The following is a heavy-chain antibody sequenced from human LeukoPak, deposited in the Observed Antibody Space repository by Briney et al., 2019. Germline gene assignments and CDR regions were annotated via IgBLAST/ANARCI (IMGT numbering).Heavy chain of an antibody. CDR1: GFTFSSYW. J-gene: IGHJ4*02. D-gene: IGHD3-22*01. CDR3: ARLKRNGYYDSSGYYYFDY. CDR2: INSDGSST. V-gene: IGHV3-74*01. Sequence: PGGSLRLSCAASGFTFSSYWMHWVRQAPGKGLVWVSRINSDGSSTNYADSVKGRFTISRDNAKNTLYLQMNSLRAEDTAVYYCARLKRNGYYDSSGYYYFDYWGQGTLVTVSS.